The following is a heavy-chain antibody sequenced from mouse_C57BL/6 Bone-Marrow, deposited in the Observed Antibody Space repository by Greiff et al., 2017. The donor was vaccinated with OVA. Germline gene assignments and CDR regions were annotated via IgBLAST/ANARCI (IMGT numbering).Heavy chain of an antibody. Sequence: VQLVESGAELVRPGTSVKVSCKASGYAFTNYLIEWVKQRPGQGLEWIGVINPGSGGTNYNEKFKGKATLTADKSSSTAYMQLSSLTSEDSAVYFCARGGLLRDYWGQGTTLTVSS. J-gene: IGHJ2*01. V-gene: IGHV1-54*01. CDR3: ARGGLLRDY. CDR2: INPGSGGT. CDR1: GYAFTNYL. D-gene: IGHD2-3*01.